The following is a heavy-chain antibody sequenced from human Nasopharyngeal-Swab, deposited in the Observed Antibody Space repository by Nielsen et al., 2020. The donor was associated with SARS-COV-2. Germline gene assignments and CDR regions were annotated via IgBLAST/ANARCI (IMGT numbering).Heavy chain of an antibody. CDR2: INPNSGGT. Sequence: ASVKVSCKASGYTFTGYYMHWVRQAPGQGLEWMGWINPNSGGTNYAQKFQGWVTMTRDTSISTAYMELSRLRPDDTAVYYCARERRIVATILSDYYYGMDVWGQGTTVTVSS. CDR1: GYTFTGYY. J-gene: IGHJ6*02. CDR3: ARERRIVATILSDYYYGMDV. D-gene: IGHD5-12*01. V-gene: IGHV1-2*04.